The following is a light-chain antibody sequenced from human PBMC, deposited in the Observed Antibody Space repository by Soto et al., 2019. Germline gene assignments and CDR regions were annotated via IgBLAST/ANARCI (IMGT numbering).Light chain of an antibody. CDR1: SSDVGGYNY. CDR2: DVS. V-gene: IGLV2-14*01. J-gene: IGLJ1*01. CDR3: NSYTTSNTRQIV. Sequence: QSALTQPASVSGSPGQSITISCTGTSSDVGGYNYVSWYQQHPGNAPKYMIYDVSNRPSGVSTRFSGSKSGNTASLTISGLQAEDEADYYCNSYTTSNTRQIVFGTGTKVTVL.